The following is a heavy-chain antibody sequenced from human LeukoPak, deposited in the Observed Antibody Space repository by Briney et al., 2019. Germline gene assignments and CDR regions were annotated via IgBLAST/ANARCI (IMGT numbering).Heavy chain of an antibody. V-gene: IGHV5-51*01. CDR1: GYTFTDFW. D-gene: IGHD1-26*01. CDR2: IYPGDSET. Sequence: PGESLKISCKGSGYTFTDFWIGWVRQMPGKGLEWMGIIYPGDSETRYSPSFQGQVTISADKSISTAYLQWSSLKASDTAMYYCARLSRYSGSYYEPPDAFDIWGQGTMVTVSS. J-gene: IGHJ3*02. CDR3: ARLSRYSGSYYEPPDAFDI.